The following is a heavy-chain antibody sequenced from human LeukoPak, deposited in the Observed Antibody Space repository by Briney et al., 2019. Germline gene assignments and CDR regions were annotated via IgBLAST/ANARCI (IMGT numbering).Heavy chain of an antibody. CDR3: ARGGGYAFDI. Sequence: PGGSLRLSCAASGFVFSAYFISWVRQAPGKGLEWLSYVSTTGSHTNYADSVKGRFTISRDNVKKSLYLQMNSLRPDDTAVYYCARGGGYAFDIWGQGTVVTVSS. D-gene: IGHD6-25*01. V-gene: IGHV3-11*05. CDR1: GFVFSAYF. J-gene: IGHJ3*02. CDR2: VSTTGSHT.